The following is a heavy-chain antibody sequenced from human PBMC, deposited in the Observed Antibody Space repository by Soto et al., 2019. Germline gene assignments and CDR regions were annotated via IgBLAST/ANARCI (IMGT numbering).Heavy chain of an antibody. CDR1: GYSFTSYW. Sequence: GESLKISCKGSGYSFTSYWISWVRQMPGKGLEWMGRIDPSDSYTNYSPSFQGHVTISADKSISTAYLQWSSLKASDTAMYYCARLTTTDYYYYYGMDVWGQGTTVTVSS. CDR3: ARLTTTDYYYYYGMDV. CDR2: IDPSDSYT. V-gene: IGHV5-10-1*01. J-gene: IGHJ6*02. D-gene: IGHD4-4*01.